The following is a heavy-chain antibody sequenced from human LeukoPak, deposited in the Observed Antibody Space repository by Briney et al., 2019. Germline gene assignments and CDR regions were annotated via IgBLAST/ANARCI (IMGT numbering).Heavy chain of an antibody. CDR3: ARVIAYPGVDYFDF. CDR1: GFTFSSYA. D-gene: IGHD2-21*01. V-gene: IGHV3-66*01. CDR2: LYADGSI. Sequence: PGGSLRLSCAASGFTFSSYAMSWVRQAPGKGLEWVSILYADGSIYYADSVKGRFTISRDNSKNTLYLQMSSLRAEDTALYYCARVIAYPGVDYFDFWGQGTLVTVSS. J-gene: IGHJ4*02.